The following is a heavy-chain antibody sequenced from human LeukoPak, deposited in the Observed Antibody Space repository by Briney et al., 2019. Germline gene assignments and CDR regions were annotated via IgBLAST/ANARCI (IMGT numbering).Heavy chain of an antibody. V-gene: IGHV6-1*01. Sequence: SQTLSLTCVISGDSVSSNSAAWNWIRQSPSRGLEWLGRTYYRSKWSSDYAVSVKGRITISPDTSKSQFSLQLNSVTPEDTAVYYCARIAVASRVIDYWGQGSLVTVSS. CDR3: ARIAVASRVIDY. CDR2: TYYRSKWSS. CDR1: GDSVSSNSAA. D-gene: IGHD6-13*01. J-gene: IGHJ4*02.